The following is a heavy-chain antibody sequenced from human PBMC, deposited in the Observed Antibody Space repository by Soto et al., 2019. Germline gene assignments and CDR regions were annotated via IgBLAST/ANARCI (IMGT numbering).Heavy chain of an antibody. D-gene: IGHD6-13*01. CDR3: ARDLRIAGAGPVDY. Sequence: QVQLVESGGGVVQPGRSLRLSCAASGFTFSSYGMHWVRQAPGKGLEWVAVIWYDGSNKYYADSVKGRFTISRDNSKNTLYLQMNSLRADDTAVYYCARDLRIAGAGPVDYWGQGNLVTVSS. V-gene: IGHV3-33*01. J-gene: IGHJ4*02. CDR1: GFTFSSYG. CDR2: IWYDGSNK.